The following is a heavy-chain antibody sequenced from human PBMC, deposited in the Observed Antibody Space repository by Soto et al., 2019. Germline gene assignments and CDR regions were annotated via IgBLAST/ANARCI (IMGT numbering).Heavy chain of an antibody. J-gene: IGHJ4*01. D-gene: IGHD6-19*01. CDR3: ARMLWYSAWYSFVF. CDR1: GFSFGTSW. CDR2: MNRAESKE. V-gene: IGHV3-7*03. Sequence: GGSLRLSCTASGFSFGTSWMAWVRQAPGKGLEWVANMNRAESKEYYLESVKGRFTILGDDAKNSAYLQMTSLSADDTAVYYCARMLWYSAWYSFVFWGHGTLGTVSS.